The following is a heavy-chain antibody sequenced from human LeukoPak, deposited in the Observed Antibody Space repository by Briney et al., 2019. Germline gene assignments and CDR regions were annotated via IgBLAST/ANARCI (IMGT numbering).Heavy chain of an antibody. CDR2: ISTSGSTI. Sequence: PGGSLRLSCAASGLAFSSYEMNWVRQAPGKGLEWVSYISTSGSTIHYADSVKGRFTFSRDNAKNSVYLQMNSLRAEDTAVYYCAKDGSETGRYYFDYWGQGTLVTVSS. CDR1: GLAFSSYE. V-gene: IGHV3-48*03. CDR3: AKDGSETGRYYFDY. D-gene: IGHD1-26*01. J-gene: IGHJ4*02.